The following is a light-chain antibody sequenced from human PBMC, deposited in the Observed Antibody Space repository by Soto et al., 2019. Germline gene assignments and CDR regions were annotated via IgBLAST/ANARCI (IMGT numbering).Light chain of an antibody. J-gene: IGKJ4*01. V-gene: IGKV1-13*02. CDR3: QQLNSYPELT. Sequence: AIQLTQSPSSLSASAGDRVTITCRASQGISTYLAWFQKKPGKAPELLIYGASSLESGVPSRFRGSGSGTDFTLTISSLQPEDVATYYCQQLNSYPELTFGGGTKVDIK. CDR1: QGISTY. CDR2: GAS.